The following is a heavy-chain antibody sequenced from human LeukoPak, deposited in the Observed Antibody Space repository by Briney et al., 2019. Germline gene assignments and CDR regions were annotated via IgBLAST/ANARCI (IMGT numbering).Heavy chain of an antibody. J-gene: IGHJ4*02. Sequence: SVKVSCKXSGFTFTSSAMQWVRQTRGQRLEWIGWIVVGSGNTNYAQKFQERVTITRDMSTSTAYMELSSLRSEDTAVYYCAADRRGYSYGYGYWGQGTLVTVSS. V-gene: IGHV1-58*02. CDR2: IVVGSGNT. D-gene: IGHD5-18*01. CDR1: GFTFTSSA. CDR3: AADRRGYSYGYGY.